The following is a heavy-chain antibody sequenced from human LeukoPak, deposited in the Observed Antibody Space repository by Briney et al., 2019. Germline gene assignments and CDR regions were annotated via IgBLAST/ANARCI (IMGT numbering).Heavy chain of an antibody. CDR2: ISAYNGHT. Sequence: ASVKVSCKASGYTFTNYGVSWVRQAPGQGLEWMGWISAYNGHTNYAQNLQGRVTMTTDTSTSTAYMELRSLRSDDTAVYYCATDKPDSSGYHWWGQGTLVTVSS. D-gene: IGHD3-22*01. CDR1: GYTFTNYG. V-gene: IGHV1-18*01. CDR3: ATDKPDSSGYHW. J-gene: IGHJ4*02.